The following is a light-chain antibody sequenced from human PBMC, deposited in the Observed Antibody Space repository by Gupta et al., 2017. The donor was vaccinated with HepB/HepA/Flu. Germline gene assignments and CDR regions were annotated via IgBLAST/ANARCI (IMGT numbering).Light chain of an antibody. CDR3: QQLNSHPRT. Sequence: DLQFTQFPSFLSASVGDRVSFTCRASQGISTFLAWYQQKLGKAPKLLIYAASTLQSGVPSRFSGSGSGTEFTLTISSLQPEDFASYYCQQLNSHPRTFGQGTKVEIK. CDR1: QGISTF. CDR2: AAS. V-gene: IGKV1-9*01. J-gene: IGKJ1*01.